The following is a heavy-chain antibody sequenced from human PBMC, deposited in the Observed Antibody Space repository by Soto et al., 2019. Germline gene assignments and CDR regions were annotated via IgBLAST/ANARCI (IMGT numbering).Heavy chain of an antibody. Sequence: QVQLVESGGGVVQPGGSLRLSCAASGFTFSTYGIHWVRQAPGTGLEWVAAISSDGSNKYYTESVKGRFTISRDNPKNTLYLQMNSLRPEDTAVYYCAREWLRRLGPDYWGQGTLVTVSS. D-gene: IGHD5-12*01. CDR3: AREWLRRLGPDY. V-gene: IGHV3-30*03. J-gene: IGHJ4*02. CDR2: ISSDGSNK. CDR1: GFTFSTYG.